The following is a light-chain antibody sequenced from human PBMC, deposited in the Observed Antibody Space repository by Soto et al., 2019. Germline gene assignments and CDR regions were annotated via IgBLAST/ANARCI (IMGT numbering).Light chain of an antibody. V-gene: IGKV1-39*01. CDR1: QSISTS. CDR2: LTS. CDR3: QQSSTTPWT. J-gene: IGKJ1*01. Sequence: DIQMTQSPSSLSASVGDRVTITCRASQSISTSLNWFQQKPGRAPKLLIYLTSTLQSGVPSRFSGSGSGTDFTLNISSLQPEDFATYYCQQSSTTPWTFCQGTQVDVK.